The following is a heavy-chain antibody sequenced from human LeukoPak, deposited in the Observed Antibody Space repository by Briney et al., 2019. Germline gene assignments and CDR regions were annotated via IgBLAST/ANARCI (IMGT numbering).Heavy chain of an antibody. Sequence: GASVKVSCKASGHTFTSYGISWVRQAPGQGLEWMRWISAYNGNTNYAQKLQGRVTMTTDTSTSTAYMELRSLRSDDTAVYYCARVKLSSYAGSRAFDPWGQGTLVTVSS. V-gene: IGHV1-18*04. CDR3: ARVKLSSYAGSRAFDP. CDR1: GHTFTSYG. CDR2: ISAYNGNT. D-gene: IGHD3-10*01. J-gene: IGHJ5*02.